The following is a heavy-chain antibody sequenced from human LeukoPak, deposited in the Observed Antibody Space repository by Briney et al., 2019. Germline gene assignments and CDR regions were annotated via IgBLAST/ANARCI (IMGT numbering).Heavy chain of an antibody. CDR1: GFTVSSNY. CDR3: TRDFRNYYDSSGYYYARY. Sequence: HPGGSLRLSCAASGFTVSSNYMSWVRQAPGKGLEWVSVIYSGGSTYYADSVKGRFTISRDDSKSIAYLQMNSLKTEDTAVYYCTRDFRNYYDSSGYYYARYWGQGTLVTVSS. J-gene: IGHJ4*02. CDR2: IYSGGST. V-gene: IGHV3-53*01. D-gene: IGHD3-22*01.